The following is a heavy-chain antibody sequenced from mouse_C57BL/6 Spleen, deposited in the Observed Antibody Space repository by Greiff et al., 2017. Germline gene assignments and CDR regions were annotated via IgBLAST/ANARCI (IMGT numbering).Heavy chain of an antibody. D-gene: IGHD1-1*01. Sequence: VKLVESGAELVKPGASVKISCKASGYAFSSYWMNWVKQRPGKGLEWIGQIYPGDGDTNYNGKFKGKATLTADKSSSTAYMQLSSLTSEDSAVYFCARYYYGSSDYWGQGTTLTVSS. J-gene: IGHJ2*01. CDR1: GYAFSSYW. CDR2: IYPGDGDT. CDR3: ARYYYGSSDY. V-gene: IGHV1-80*01.